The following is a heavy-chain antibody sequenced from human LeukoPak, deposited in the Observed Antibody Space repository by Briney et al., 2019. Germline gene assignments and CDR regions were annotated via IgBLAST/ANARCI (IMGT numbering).Heavy chain of an antibody. CDR1: GYTFTGYY. CDR3: ARDPEYYYDSSGLDSGDDY. Sequence: ASVKVSCKASGYTFTGYYMHWVRQAPGQGLEWMGRINPNSGGTNYAQKFQGRVTMTRDTSISTAYMELSRLRSDDTAVSYCARDPEYYYDSSGLDSGDDYWGQGTLVTVSS. CDR2: INPNSGGT. D-gene: IGHD3-22*01. V-gene: IGHV1-2*06. J-gene: IGHJ4*02.